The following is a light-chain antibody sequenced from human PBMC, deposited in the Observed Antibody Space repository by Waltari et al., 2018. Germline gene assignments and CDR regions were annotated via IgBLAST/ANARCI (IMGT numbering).Light chain of an antibody. Sequence: EIVMTQSPVTLSVSPGERATLSCWASQTVGSDLAWYQQKPGQPPRLLIYGASTRATDIPARFSGHGSGTECTLTISGLQSEDFAVYYCQQYNEWPPLTFGGGTKVDIK. J-gene: IGKJ4*01. CDR1: QTVGSD. CDR3: QQYNEWPPLT. V-gene: IGKV3-15*01. CDR2: GAS.